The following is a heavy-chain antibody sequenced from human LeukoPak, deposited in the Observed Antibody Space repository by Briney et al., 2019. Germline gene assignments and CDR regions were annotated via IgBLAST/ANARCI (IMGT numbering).Heavy chain of an antibody. D-gene: IGHD3-22*01. CDR2: ISGSGGST. CDR3: AKSRRLYYDSSGYPPIDY. V-gene: IGHV3-23*01. CDR1: GFTFSSYA. J-gene: IGHJ4*02. Sequence: PGGSLRLSCAASGFTFSSYAMSWVRQAPGKGLEWVSAISGSGGSTYYADSVKGRFTLSRDNSKNPLYLQMNSLRAEDTAVYYCAKSRRLYYDSSGYPPIDYWGQGTLVTVSS.